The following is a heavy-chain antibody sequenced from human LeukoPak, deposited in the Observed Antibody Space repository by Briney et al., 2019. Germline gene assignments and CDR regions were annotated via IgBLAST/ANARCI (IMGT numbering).Heavy chain of an antibody. Sequence: GGSLRLSCAASGFTFSSSWMAWVRQAPGKGLEWVANIKGDGSAKHSADSVKGRFTISRDNAKNSLYLQMNSLRVEDTGVYFCARGVIGSLEDWGQGPLVTVSS. CDR2: IKGDGSAK. CDR1: GFTFSSSW. CDR3: ARGVIGSLED. V-gene: IGHV3-7*01. J-gene: IGHJ4*02. D-gene: IGHD1-26*01.